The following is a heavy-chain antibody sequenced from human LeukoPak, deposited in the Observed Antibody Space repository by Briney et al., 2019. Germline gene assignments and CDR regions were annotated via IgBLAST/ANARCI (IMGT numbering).Heavy chain of an antibody. Sequence: GGSLRLSCTASGFTFSSYGMHWVRQAPGKGLEWVAVISYDGSNKYYADSVKGRFTISRDNSKNTLYLQMNSLRAEDTAVYYCAKLVVVINYYLDYWGQGTLVTVSS. V-gene: IGHV3-30*18. CDR1: GFTFSSYG. CDR2: ISYDGSNK. J-gene: IGHJ4*02. CDR3: AKLVVVINYYLDY. D-gene: IGHD3-22*01.